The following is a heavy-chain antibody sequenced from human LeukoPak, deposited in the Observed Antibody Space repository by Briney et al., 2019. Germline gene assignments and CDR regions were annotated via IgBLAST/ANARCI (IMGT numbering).Heavy chain of an antibody. CDR3: ARVEYSGSYFGWFDP. J-gene: IGHJ5*02. Sequence: SVKVSCKASGGTFSSYAISWVRQAPGQGLEWMGGIIPIFGTANYAQKFQGRVTITADESTSTAYRELSSLRSEDTAVYYCARVEYSGSYFGWFDPWGQGTLVTVSS. CDR1: GGTFSSYA. D-gene: IGHD1-26*01. CDR2: IIPIFGTA. V-gene: IGHV1-69*13.